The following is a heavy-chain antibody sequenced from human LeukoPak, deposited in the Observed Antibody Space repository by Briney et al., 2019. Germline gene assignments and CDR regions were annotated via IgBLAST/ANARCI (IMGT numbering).Heavy chain of an antibody. CDR3: ARAAWFGEPFDY. CDR2: ISYDGSNK. CDR1: GFTFSSYW. Sequence: QAGGSLRLSCAASGFTFSSYWMSWVRQAPGKGLEWVAVISYDGSNKYYADSVKGRFTISRDNSKNTLYLQMNSLRAEDTAVYYCARAAWFGEPFDYWGQGTLVTVSS. D-gene: IGHD3-10*01. V-gene: IGHV3-30*03. J-gene: IGHJ4*02.